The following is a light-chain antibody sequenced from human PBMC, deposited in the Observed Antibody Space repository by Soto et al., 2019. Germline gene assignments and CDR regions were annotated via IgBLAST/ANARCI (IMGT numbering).Light chain of an antibody. CDR3: QQLNSYPLT. CDR2: GAS. J-gene: IGKJ4*01. CDR1: QDITWW. Sequence: DIQMTQSPSSVSGSVGDRVTITCRASQDITWWLAWYQQKPGKAPKLLIYGASSLQSGVPSRFSGSGSGTEFTLTISSLQPEDFATYYCQQLNSYPLTFGGGTKVDIK. V-gene: IGKV1-12*01.